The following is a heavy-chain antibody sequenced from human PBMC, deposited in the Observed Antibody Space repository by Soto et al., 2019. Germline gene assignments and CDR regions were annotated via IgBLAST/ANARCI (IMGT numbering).Heavy chain of an antibody. Sequence: QVQLQQSGRGLVKPSQTLSLTCAIYGDSVSSNSVVWNWIRQSPSRGLEWLGRTYYRSQWHYEXAXXXQXXIRIDPDTSKNQVSLQLDSVSPEDSAVYYCVRLVGNSWLDYWGQGTLVTVSS. CDR1: GDSVSSNSVV. D-gene: IGHD4-4*01. CDR2: TYYRSQWHY. CDR3: VRLVGNSWLDY. V-gene: IGHV6-1*01. J-gene: IGHJ4*02.